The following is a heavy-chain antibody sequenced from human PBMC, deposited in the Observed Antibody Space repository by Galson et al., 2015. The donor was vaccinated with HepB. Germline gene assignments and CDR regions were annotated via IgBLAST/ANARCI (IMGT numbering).Heavy chain of an antibody. CDR3: ASAADVLRFLSGRYGMDV. J-gene: IGHJ6*02. CDR2: ISAYNGNT. D-gene: IGHD3-3*01. V-gene: IGHV1-18*04. CDR1: GYTFTSYG. Sequence: SVKVSCKASGYTFTSYGISWVRQAPGQGLEWMGWISAYNGNTNYAQKLQGRVTMTTDTSTSTAYMELRSLRSDDTAVYYCASAADVLRFLSGRYGMDVWGQGTTVTVSS.